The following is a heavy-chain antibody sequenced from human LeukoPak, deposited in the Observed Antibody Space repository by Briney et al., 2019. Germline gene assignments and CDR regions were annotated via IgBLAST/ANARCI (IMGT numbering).Heavy chain of an antibody. CDR3: ARYCSGGSCKAFDY. V-gene: IGHV1-2*06. J-gene: IGHJ4*02. Sequence: ASVKVSCKASGYTFTGYYMHWVRQAPGQGLEWMGRINPNSGGTNYAQKFQGRVTMTRDTSISTAYMELSRLRSDDTAVYYCARYCSGGSCKAFDYWGQGTLVPVSS. D-gene: IGHD2-15*01. CDR1: GYTFTGYY. CDR2: INPNSGGT.